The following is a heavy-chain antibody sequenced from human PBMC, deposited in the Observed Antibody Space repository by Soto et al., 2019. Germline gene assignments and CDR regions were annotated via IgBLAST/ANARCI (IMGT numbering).Heavy chain of an antibody. D-gene: IGHD3-22*01. Sequence: GEPLNISCKGSGYSLTSYWIGWVRQMAWKGLELVGIIYPGDSDTRYSPSFQGQVTISADKSISTAYLQWSSLKASDTAMYYCARVRVYYYDSSGWKYDSFNIWGQGTMVSVSS. CDR3: ARVRVYYYDSSGWKYDSFNI. V-gene: IGHV5-51*01. CDR1: GYSLTSYW. CDR2: IYPGDSDT. J-gene: IGHJ3*02.